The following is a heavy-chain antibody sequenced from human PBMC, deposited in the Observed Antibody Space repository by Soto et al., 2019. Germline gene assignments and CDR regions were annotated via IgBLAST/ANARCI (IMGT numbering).Heavy chain of an antibody. Sequence: EVQLVESGGGLIQPGGSLKLSCAASGFTVGNNYMSWVRQAPGKGLEWVSLIYSTGTTKYADAVKGRFTVSRDNAKNTLNHKMNGLGAEDTAVYYCAKDGRGSGSHYNSFGYWGQGTLVTVSS. D-gene: IGHD3-10*01. J-gene: IGHJ4*02. CDR2: IYSTGTT. CDR3: AKDGRGSGSHYNSFGY. V-gene: IGHV3-53*01. CDR1: GFTVGNNY.